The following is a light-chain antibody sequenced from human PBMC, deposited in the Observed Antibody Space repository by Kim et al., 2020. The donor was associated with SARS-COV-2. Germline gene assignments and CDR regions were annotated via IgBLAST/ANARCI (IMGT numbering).Light chain of an antibody. J-gene: IGKJ4*01. Sequence: EILMTQSPATQSVSPGERATLSCRASQSVSSNLAWYQQKPGQAPRLLIYAASPRATGIPARFSGSGSGTEFTLTISSLQSEDFAVYYCQQYNKWPLTFGGGTKVDIK. CDR2: AAS. V-gene: IGKV3-15*01. CDR3: QQYNKWPLT. CDR1: QSVSSN.